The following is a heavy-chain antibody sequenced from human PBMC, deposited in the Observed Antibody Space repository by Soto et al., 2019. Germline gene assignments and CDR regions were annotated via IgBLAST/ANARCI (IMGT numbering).Heavy chain of an antibody. CDR2: MSYSGST. J-gene: IGHJ4*02. D-gene: IGHD3-10*01. V-gene: IGHV4-39*01. CDR3: ARHRTYYYGSGSYSWSKFDY. CDR1: GASISSSGYY. Sequence: ETLSLTCAVSGASISSSGYYWALIRQPPGKGLEWIGSMSYSGSTYYNPSLKSRVTISGDTSETQFSLKLSSVTAADTAVYYCARHRTYYYGSGSYSWSKFDYWGQGALVTVSS.